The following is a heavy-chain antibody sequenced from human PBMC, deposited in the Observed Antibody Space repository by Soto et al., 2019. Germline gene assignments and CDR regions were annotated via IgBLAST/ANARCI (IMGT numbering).Heavy chain of an antibody. CDR3: CRQDSRWGGCDY. CDR2: IRNKADKYPT. D-gene: IGHD3-10*01. J-gene: IGHJ4*02. Sequence: EVQLVESGGCLVQPGGSLKLSCVASGLTFSASAMHWVRQASGKGLEWVGRIRNKADKYPTVYAAPVQGRFTISRDDSKSKAYVQKNSVKTEDAAGYYCCRQDSRWGGCDYWGQGTLVTVSS. CDR1: GLTFSASA. V-gene: IGHV3-73*02.